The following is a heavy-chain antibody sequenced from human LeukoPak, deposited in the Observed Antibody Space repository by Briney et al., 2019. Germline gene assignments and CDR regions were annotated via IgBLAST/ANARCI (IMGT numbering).Heavy chain of an antibody. CDR1: GGSISSGSYY. V-gene: IGHV4-61*02. Sequence: PSETLSLTCTVSGGSISSGSYYWSWIRQPAGKGLEWIGRIYTSGSTNYNPSLKSRVTISVDTSKNQFSLKLSSVTAADTAVYYCASGEMATYDYWGQGTLVTVSS. D-gene: IGHD5-24*01. J-gene: IGHJ4*02. CDR3: ASGEMATYDY. CDR2: IYTSGST.